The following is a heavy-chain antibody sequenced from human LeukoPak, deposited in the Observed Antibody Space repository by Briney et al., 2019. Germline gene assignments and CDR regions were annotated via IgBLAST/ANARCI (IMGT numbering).Heavy chain of an antibody. D-gene: IGHD2-2*01. CDR1: GFTFSSYW. J-gene: IGHJ6*03. Sequence: GGSLRLSCAASGFTFSSYWMSWVRQASGKGLERVANIKQDGSEKYYVDSVKGRFTISRDNAKNSLYLQMNSLRAEDTAVYYCARGLVPAANDYYYMDVWGKGTTVTVSS. CDR2: IKQDGSEK. V-gene: IGHV3-7*01. CDR3: ARGLVPAANDYYYMDV.